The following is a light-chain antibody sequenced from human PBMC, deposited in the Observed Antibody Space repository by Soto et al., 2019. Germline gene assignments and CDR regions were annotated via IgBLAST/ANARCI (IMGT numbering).Light chain of an antibody. Sequence: ALTQPASVSGSPGQSITLSCTGTSSDIGGYDYVSWYQRHPGKAPKLIIYDVNNRPSGVSNRFSGSKSGNTASLTISGLQDEDEADYYCTSYASGSSHVVFGGGTKLTVL. CDR1: SSDIGGYDY. V-gene: IGLV2-14*01. CDR2: DVN. CDR3: TSYASGSSHVV. J-gene: IGLJ2*01.